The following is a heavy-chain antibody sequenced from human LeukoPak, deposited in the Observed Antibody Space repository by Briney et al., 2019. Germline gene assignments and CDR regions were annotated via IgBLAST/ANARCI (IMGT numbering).Heavy chain of an antibody. CDR1: GFTFSSYG. CDR2: IWYDGSNK. Sequence: GGSLRLSCAASGFTFSSYGMHWVRQAPGKGLEWVAVIWYDGSNKYYADSVKGRFTISRDNAKNSLYLQMNSLRAEDTAVYYCARDQAAVAGTGTFDIWGQGTMVTVSS. CDR3: ARDQAAVAGTGTFDI. V-gene: IGHV3-33*01. J-gene: IGHJ3*02. D-gene: IGHD6-19*01.